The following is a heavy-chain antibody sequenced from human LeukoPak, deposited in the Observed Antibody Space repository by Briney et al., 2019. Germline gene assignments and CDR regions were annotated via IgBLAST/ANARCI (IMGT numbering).Heavy chain of an antibody. CDR1: GGTFSSYA. V-gene: IGHV1-69*05. CDR3: AAESDIVVVPAAGKTSLFDP. D-gene: IGHD2-2*01. Sequence: SVTVSCKAAGGTFSSYAISWVRQAPGQGLEWMGGIIPIFGTANYAQTFQGRVTITTDESTSTAYMELSSLRSEDTAVYYCAAESDIVVVPAAGKTSLFDPWGQGTLVTVSS. J-gene: IGHJ5*02. CDR2: IIPIFGTA.